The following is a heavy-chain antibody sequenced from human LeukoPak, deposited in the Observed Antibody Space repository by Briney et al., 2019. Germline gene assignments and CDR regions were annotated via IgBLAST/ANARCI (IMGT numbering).Heavy chain of an antibody. D-gene: IGHD6-13*01. CDR1: GGSISSGGYY. CDR2: IYYSGST. Sequence: SETLSLTCTVSGGSISSGGYYWSWIRQHPGKGLEWIGYIYYSGSTYYNPSLKSRVTISVDTSKNQFSLRLSSVTAADTAVYYCARQQQLGLFDYWGQGTLFTVSS. V-gene: IGHV4-31*03. CDR3: ARQQQLGLFDY. J-gene: IGHJ4*02.